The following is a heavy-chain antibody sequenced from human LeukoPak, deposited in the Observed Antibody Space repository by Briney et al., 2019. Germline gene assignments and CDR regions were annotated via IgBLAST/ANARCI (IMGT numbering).Heavy chain of an antibody. CDR2: MSFDGRNK. Sequence: PGRSLRLSCATSGFSFSIYAIPWVRQAPGKGLEWVAVMSFDGRNKYYADSVKGRFTLSRDNSKNMLFLQMSNLRPEDTAVYYCARGGALTYSSGLDYWGLGTLVTVSS. CDR3: ARGGALTYSSGLDY. CDR1: GFSFSIYA. V-gene: IGHV3-30*04. J-gene: IGHJ4*02. D-gene: IGHD6-19*01.